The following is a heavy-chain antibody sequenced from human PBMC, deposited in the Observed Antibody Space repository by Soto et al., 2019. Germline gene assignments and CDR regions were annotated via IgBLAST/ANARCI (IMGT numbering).Heavy chain of an antibody. CDR3: AKNRAEAETSALDY. Sequence: EVQLLESGGDLVQPGGSLRLSCAASGFIFSNYAMTWVRQAPGKGLEWVSGISVSGAGTYYADSVKGWFTISRDNSKNTLYLQMTILRAEDTAVYYCAKNRAEAETSALDYWGQGALVTVSS. V-gene: IGHV3-23*01. CDR1: GFIFSNYA. CDR2: ISVSGAGT. D-gene: IGHD6-13*01. J-gene: IGHJ4*02.